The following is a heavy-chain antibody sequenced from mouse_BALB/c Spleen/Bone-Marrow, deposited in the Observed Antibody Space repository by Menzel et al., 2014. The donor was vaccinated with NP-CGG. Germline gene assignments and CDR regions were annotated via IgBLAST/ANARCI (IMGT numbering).Heavy chain of an antibody. D-gene: IGHD3-2*01. J-gene: IGHJ2*01. CDR3: ARLDSSGSNYFDC. CDR2: INSGGSYT. V-gene: IGHV5-9-4*01. CDR1: GFSFNTYA. Sequence: EVQGVESGGGLVKPGGSLKLACAASGFSFNTYAMSWVRQSPEKRLEWVATINSGGSYTCYPDTVTGRFTISRDNAKNTLYLEMSSLRSEDAAMYYCARLDSSGSNYFDCWGQGTTLTVSS.